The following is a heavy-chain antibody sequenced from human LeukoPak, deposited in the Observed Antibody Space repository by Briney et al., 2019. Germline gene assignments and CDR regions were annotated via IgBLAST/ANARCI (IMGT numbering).Heavy chain of an antibody. V-gene: IGHV4-59*01. J-gene: IGHJ2*01. CDR3: ARAVYDSSGYYSDWYFDL. Sequence: SETLSLTCTVSGGSISSYYWSWIRQPPGKGLEWIGYIYYSGSTNYNPSLKSRVTTSVDTSKNQFSLKLSSVTAADTAVYYCARAVYDSSGYYSDWYFDLWGRGTLVTVSA. CDR2: IYYSGST. CDR1: GGSISSYY. D-gene: IGHD3-22*01.